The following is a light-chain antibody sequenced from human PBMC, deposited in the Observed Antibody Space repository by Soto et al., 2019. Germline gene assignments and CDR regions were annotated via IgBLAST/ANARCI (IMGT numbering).Light chain of an antibody. V-gene: IGLV1-40*01. CDR1: SSNIGAGYD. CDR3: QSYDSSLRGVV. J-gene: IGLJ2*01. CDR2: GNS. Sequence: QSVLTQPPSVSGAPGQRVTISCTGSSSNIGAGYDVHWYQQLPGTAPKLLIYGNSNRPSGVPDRFSGSKSGNSASLAITGXXXXXXXXYYCQSYDSSLRGVVFGGGTKVTV.